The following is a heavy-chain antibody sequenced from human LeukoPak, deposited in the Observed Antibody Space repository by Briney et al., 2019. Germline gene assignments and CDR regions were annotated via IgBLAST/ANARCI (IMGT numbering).Heavy chain of an antibody. CDR2: IYHSGST. CDR3: ARDRPYYDFWSGYPPYFDY. Sequence: PSETLSLTCTVSGYSISSGYYWGWIRQPPGKGLEWIGSIYHSGSTYYNPSLKSRVTMSVDTSKNQFSLKLSSVTAADTAVYYCARDRPYYDFWSGYPPYFDYWGQGTLVTVSS. CDR1: GYSISSGYY. J-gene: IGHJ4*02. D-gene: IGHD3-3*01. V-gene: IGHV4-38-2*02.